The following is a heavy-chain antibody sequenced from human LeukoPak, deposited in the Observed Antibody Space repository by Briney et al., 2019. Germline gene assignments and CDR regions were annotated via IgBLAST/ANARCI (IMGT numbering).Heavy chain of an antibody. Sequence: GGSLRLSCAASGFTFSSYIMNWVRQAPGKGLEWVASISRNSTYIHYADSVKGRFTISRDNARNSLFLQMNSLRVEDTAIYYCASDESNYFDYWGQGTLVTVSS. CDR1: GFTFSSYI. V-gene: IGHV3-21*01. CDR2: ISRNSTYI. J-gene: IGHJ4*02. CDR3: ASDESNYFDY.